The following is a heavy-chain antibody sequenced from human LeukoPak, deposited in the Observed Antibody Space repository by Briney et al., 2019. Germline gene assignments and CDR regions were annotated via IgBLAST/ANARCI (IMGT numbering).Heavy chain of an antibody. J-gene: IGHJ6*02. CDR1: GGSVSSGSYY. Sequence: PSETLSLTCTVSGGSVSSGSYYWSWIRQPPGKGLEWIGYIYYSGSTNYNPPLKSRVTISVDTSENQFSLKLSSVTAADTAVYYCARGGDSSSWYPGYYYGMDVWGQGTTVTVSS. D-gene: IGHD6-13*01. CDR2: IYYSGST. CDR3: ARGGDSSSWYPGYYYGMDV. V-gene: IGHV4-61*01.